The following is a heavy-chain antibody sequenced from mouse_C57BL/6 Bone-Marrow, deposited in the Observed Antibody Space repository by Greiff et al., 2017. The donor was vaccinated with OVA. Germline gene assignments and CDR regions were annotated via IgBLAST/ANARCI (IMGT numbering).Heavy chain of an antibody. J-gene: IGHJ1*03. Sequence: VQLQQSGPGLVQPSQSLSITCTVSGFSLTSYGVHWVRQSPGKGLEWLGGIWSGGSTDYNAAFIPRLSISKDNSKGQVFFKMTSLQANDTAIYYCARNGDGNHYWYFDVWGTGTTVTVSS. CDR2: IWSGGST. CDR1: GFSLTSYG. D-gene: IGHD2-1*01. CDR3: ARNGDGNHYWYFDV. V-gene: IGHV2-2*02.